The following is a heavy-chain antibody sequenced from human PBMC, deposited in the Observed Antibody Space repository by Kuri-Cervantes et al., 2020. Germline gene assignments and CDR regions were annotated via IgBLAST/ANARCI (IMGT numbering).Heavy chain of an antibody. CDR1: GGSISSYY. V-gene: IGHV4-59*01. CDR3: ARDSGWYSPDY. D-gene: IGHD6-13*01. CDR2: IYYSGST. J-gene: IGHJ4*02. Sequence: SETLSLTCTVSGGSISSYYWSWIRQPPGKGLEWIGYIYYSGSTNYNPSLKSRVTISVDTSKNQFSLKLSSVTAADTAVYYCARDSGWYSPDYWGQGTLVTVSS.